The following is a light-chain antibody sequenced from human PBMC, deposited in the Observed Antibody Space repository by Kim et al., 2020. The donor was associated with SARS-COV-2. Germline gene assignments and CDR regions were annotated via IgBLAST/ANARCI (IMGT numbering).Light chain of an antibody. J-gene: IGLJ2*01. Sequence: AWGQKARSTRQGESSRRNYASWYQQKPGQDPALVIYDKKNRRSGIPDRCSGCSTGNTASLTITGAKEEDEADYYCNSRDSSGNNVVFGGGTQLTVL. CDR1: SSRRNY. V-gene: IGLV3-19*01. CDR3: NSRDSSGNNVV. CDR2: DKK.